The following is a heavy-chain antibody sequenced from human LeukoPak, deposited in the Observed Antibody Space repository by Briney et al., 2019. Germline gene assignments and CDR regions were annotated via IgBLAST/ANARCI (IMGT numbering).Heavy chain of an antibody. CDR3: ARSAGPVVVPAAIGASGHYYYMDV. CDR1: GGTFSRYA. D-gene: IGHD2-2*02. V-gene: IGHV1-69*05. Sequence: VASVKVSCKAPGGTFSRYAISWVRRAPGQGLEWMGGIIPIFGTANYAQKFQGRVTITTDESTSTAYMDLSSLRSEDSAVYYCARSAGPVVVPAAIGASGHYYYMDVWDKGTTVTVSS. J-gene: IGHJ6*03. CDR2: IIPIFGTA.